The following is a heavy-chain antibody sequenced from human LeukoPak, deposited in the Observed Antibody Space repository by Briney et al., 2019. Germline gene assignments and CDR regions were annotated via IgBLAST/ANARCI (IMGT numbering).Heavy chain of an antibody. CDR1: GEPFSGYY. V-gene: IGHV4-34*01. J-gene: IGHJ6*03. CDR3: VRGRTDYYYYMDV. CDR2: INESGKT. Sequence: PSETPSLTCGVSGEPFSGYYWTWIRQPPGKEFEWIGDINESGKTNYNPSLKSRLTISVDPSKNQFSLKLTSMTAADTAVYFCVRGRTDYYYYMDVWGKGTTVTVSS.